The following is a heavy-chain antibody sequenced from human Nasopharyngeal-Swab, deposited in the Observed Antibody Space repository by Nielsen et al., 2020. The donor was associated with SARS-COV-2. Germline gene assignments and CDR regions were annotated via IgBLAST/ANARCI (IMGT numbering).Heavy chain of an antibody. J-gene: IGHJ4*02. CDR1: GGSVTSFY. CDR3: ARGVVRGSTYYFDY. CDR2: IYYTGGA. D-gene: IGHD3-10*01. Sequence: SETLSLTCSVSGGSVTSFYWTWIRQPPGKGLDWIGYIYYTGGANYNPSPKSRVTTSLATSERHFSLKLNSVTAADTAVYYCARGVVRGSTYYFDYWGQGTLVTVSS. V-gene: IGHV4-59*02.